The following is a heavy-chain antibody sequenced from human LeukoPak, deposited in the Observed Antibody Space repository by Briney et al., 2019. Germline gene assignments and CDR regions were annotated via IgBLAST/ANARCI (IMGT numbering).Heavy chain of an antibody. CDR3: ARLGGQYYFDDSGYYYGPVDY. J-gene: IGHJ4*02. D-gene: IGHD3-22*01. CDR2: IHHSGST. Sequence: SETLSLTCTVSDYSIRSGYYWGWIRQPPGKGPEWIGSIHHSGSTHYNPSLKSRVTIVVDTSKKQFSLKLSSVTAADTAVYYCARLGGQYYFDDSGYYYGPVDYWGQGTLVTVSS. CDR1: DYSIRSGYY. V-gene: IGHV4-38-2*02.